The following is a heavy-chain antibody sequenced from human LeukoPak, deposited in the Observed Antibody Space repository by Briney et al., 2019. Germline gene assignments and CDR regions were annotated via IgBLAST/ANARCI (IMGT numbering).Heavy chain of an antibody. CDR2: INTNTGNP. J-gene: IGHJ4*02. V-gene: IGHV7-4-1*02. CDR3: ARYERNRIAAAGTPLY. D-gene: IGHD6-13*01. Sequence: GASVKVSCKASGGTFSSYAMNWVRQAPGQGLEWMGWINTNTGNPTYAQGFTGRFVFSLDTSVSTAYLQISSLKAEDTAVYYCARYERNRIAAAGTPLYWGQGTLVTVSS. CDR1: GGTFSSYA.